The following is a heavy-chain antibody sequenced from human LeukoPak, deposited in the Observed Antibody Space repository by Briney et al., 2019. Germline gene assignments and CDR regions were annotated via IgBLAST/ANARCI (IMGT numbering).Heavy chain of an antibody. J-gene: IGHJ4*02. CDR2: ISGSGGST. Sequence: SGGSLRLSCAASGFTFSTYAMSWVRQAPGKGLEWVSGISGSGGSTYYADSVKGRFTISRDNSKNTLYLQMSSLRAEDTAVYFCAKVPRPATRDYWGQGTLVTVSS. CDR1: GFTFSTYA. CDR3: AKVPRPATRDY. D-gene: IGHD5-12*01. V-gene: IGHV3-23*01.